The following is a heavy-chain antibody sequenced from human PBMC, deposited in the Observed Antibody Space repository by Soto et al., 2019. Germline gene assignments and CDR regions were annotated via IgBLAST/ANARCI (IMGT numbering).Heavy chain of an antibody. Sequence: EVQLVESGGGLVQLGGSLRLSCEASGFTFSTYWMHWVRQAPGKGLVWVSRIKSDGSGTYYADSVEGRFTISRDNAQNTLYLQMNSLRAEETAVYYCVRGDGDYHDGNGYLGRHWGQGTLVTVSS. J-gene: IGHJ4*02. CDR3: VRGDGDYHDGNGYLGRH. D-gene: IGHD3-22*01. V-gene: IGHV3-74*01. CDR1: GFTFSTYW. CDR2: IKSDGSGT.